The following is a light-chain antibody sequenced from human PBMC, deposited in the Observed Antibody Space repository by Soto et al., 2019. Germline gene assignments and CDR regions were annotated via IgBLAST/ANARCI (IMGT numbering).Light chain of an antibody. CDR2: EVT. CDR3: TSYVGNDIWV. CDR1: SSDVGAYNY. Sequence: QSALTQPPSASGSPGQSVTISCTGTSSDVGAYNYVSWYQQYPGKAPKLMIYEVTKRPSGVPXRFSGSKSGNTASLTVSGXXAEDEAXXXCTSYVGNDIWVFGGGTKLTVL. J-gene: IGLJ3*02. V-gene: IGLV2-8*01.